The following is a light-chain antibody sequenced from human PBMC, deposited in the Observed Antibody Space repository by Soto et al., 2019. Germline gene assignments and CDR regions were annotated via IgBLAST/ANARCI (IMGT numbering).Light chain of an antibody. CDR3: QHYNNWPPWT. CDR2: GAS. Sequence: EIVMTQSPATLSVPPGERATLSCRASQSVSSNLVWYQQIPGQAPRLLIYGASIRATGIPARFSGSGSGTEFTLTISSLESEDFVVYYCQHYNNWPPWTFGQGTKVEIK. V-gene: IGKV3-15*01. J-gene: IGKJ1*01. CDR1: QSVSSN.